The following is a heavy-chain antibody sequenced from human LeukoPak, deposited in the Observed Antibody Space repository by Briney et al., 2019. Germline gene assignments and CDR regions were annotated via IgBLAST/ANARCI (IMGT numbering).Heavy chain of an antibody. CDR1: GYTFTSYD. D-gene: IGHD3-9*01. CDR2: INPSGGST. CDR3: ARGRRRHDILTGYYYYFDY. Sequence: ASVTVSCKASGYTFTSYDINWVRQAPGQGLEWMGIINPSGGSTSYAQKFQGRVAMTRDTSTSTVYMELSSLRSEDTAVYYCARGRRRHDILTGYYYYFDYWGQGTLVTVSS. J-gene: IGHJ4*02. V-gene: IGHV1-46*01.